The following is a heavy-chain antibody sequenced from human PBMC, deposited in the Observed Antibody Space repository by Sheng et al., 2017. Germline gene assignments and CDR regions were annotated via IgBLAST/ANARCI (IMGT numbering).Heavy chain of an antibody. CDR1: VGPSVVTT. CDR2: INHSGST. V-gene: IGHV4-34*01. D-gene: IGHD3-3*01. CDR3: ARGRSAYDFWSGYYTRDAFDI. Sequence: QVQLQQWGAGLLKAFRRPCPSPALSMVGPSVVTTGAGSASPQGRGWSGLGEINHSGSTNYNQSLKSRVTISVXTSKNQFSLKLSSVTAADTAVYYCARGRSAYDFWSGYYTRDAFDIWGQGTMVTVSS. J-gene: IGHJ3*02.